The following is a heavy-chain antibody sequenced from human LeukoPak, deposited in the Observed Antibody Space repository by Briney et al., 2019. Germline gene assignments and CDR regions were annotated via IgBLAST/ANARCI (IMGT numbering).Heavy chain of an antibody. CDR3: SGGMLRADMDV. J-gene: IGHJ6*02. CDR2: IFHSGSA. CDR1: GGSISSSNW. Sequence: PSETLSLTCTVSGGSISSSNWWNWVRQSPGKGLEWIGEIFHSGSANYNPSLKSRVTISVDRPKNQFSLKLRSVTAADTAVYYCSGGMLRADMDVWGQGTTVTVSS. V-gene: IGHV4-4*02. D-gene: IGHD3-10*01.